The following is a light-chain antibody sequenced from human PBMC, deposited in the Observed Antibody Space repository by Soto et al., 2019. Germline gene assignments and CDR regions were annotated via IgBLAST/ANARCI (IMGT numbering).Light chain of an antibody. Sequence: SYELTQPPSVSVSPGQTASITCSGYNLGDIYACWYQQKAGQSPVLVIYQDNKRPSGIPERFSGSNSGNTATLTISGTQAMDEADYYCQAWDSSTVVFGGGTKVTVL. V-gene: IGLV3-1*01. CDR2: QDN. J-gene: IGLJ2*01. CDR1: NLGDIY. CDR3: QAWDSSTVV.